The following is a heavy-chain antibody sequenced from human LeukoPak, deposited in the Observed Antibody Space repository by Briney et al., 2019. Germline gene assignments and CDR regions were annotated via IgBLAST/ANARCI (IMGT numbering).Heavy chain of an antibody. CDR1: GVTFSNAW. CDR2: IKSKTDGGTK. Sequence: PGGSLRLSCAASGVTFSNAWMSWVRQAPGKGLEWVGRIKSKTDGGTKDYAAPGKGRFTISRDDSKNTLYLQMNGLKTEDTAVYYCTTSNIVVVPAAVSTYDFWSGYYRDYWGQGTLVTVSS. D-gene: IGHD3-3*01. CDR3: TTSNIVVVPAAVSTYDFWSGYYRDY. V-gene: IGHV3-15*01. J-gene: IGHJ4*02.